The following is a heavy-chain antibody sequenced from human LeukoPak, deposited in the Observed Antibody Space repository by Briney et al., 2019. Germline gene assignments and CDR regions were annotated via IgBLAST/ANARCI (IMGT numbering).Heavy chain of an antibody. J-gene: IGHJ4*02. CDR2: IYYSGST. D-gene: IGHD6-19*01. Sequence: PSETLSLTCTVSGGSISSYYWSWIRQPPGKGLEWIGYIYYSGSTNYNPSLKSRVTISVDTSKNQFSLKLSSVTAADTAVYYCAREAVAGRVDWGQGTLVTVSS. V-gene: IGHV4-59*01. CDR3: AREAVAGRVD. CDR1: GGSISSYY.